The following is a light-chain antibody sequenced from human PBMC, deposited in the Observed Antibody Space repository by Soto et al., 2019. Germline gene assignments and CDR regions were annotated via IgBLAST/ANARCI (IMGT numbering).Light chain of an antibody. CDR1: QSITGY. J-gene: IGKJ2*01. CDR2: AAS. V-gene: IGKV1-39*01. Sequence: DIQMTQSPSSLSASVGDRVTITCRASQSITGYLNWYQQKPGKAPKLLIYAASSLQSRVPSRFGGSGSETAFTLTISSLQRDDFATYFCQQSLGIPYTFGQGTRLETK. CDR3: QQSLGIPYT.